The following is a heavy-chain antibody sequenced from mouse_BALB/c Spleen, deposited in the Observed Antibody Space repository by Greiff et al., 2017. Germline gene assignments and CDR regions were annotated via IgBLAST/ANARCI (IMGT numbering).Heavy chain of an antibody. CDR2: IYPGGGYT. V-gene: IGHV1-63*02. CDR3: LITTVVGAMDY. D-gene: IGHD1-1*01. J-gene: IGHJ4*01. Sequence: QVQLKESGAELVRPGTSVKISCKASGYTFTNYWLGWVKQRPGHGLEWIGDIYPGGGYTNYNEKFKGKATLTADTSSSTAYMQLSSLTSEDSAVYFCLITTVVGAMDYWGQGTSVTVSS. CDR1: GYTFTNYW.